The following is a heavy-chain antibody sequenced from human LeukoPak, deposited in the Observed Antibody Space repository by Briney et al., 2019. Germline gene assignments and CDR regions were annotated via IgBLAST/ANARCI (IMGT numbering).Heavy chain of an antibody. CDR3: SRGDPDY. V-gene: IGHV3-7*01. D-gene: IGHD2-21*02. CDR2: IDYHGSEN. Sequence: GGSLRLSCSASGFIFSDYWMQWVRQAPGKGPEWVANIDYHGSENYLVDSAKGRFTISRDNAKNSLFLQLNSLRAEDTAVYYCSRGDPDYWGQGTLVTVSS. J-gene: IGHJ4*02. CDR1: GFIFSDYW.